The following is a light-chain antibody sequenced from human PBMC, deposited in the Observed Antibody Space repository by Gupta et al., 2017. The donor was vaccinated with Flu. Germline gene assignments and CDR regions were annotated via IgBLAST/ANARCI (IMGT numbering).Light chain of an antibody. Sequence: PGQTAMITCVGNNLESRRVHWYQQRAGQAPVLVVYDDYERLSGIPERFSGSKYGNTATLTIKRVEAGDEADYYCQVWDSTNNHVFGRGTKVTVL. CDR3: QVWDSTNNHV. J-gene: IGLJ1*01. CDR2: DDY. V-gene: IGLV3-21*02. CDR1: NLESRR.